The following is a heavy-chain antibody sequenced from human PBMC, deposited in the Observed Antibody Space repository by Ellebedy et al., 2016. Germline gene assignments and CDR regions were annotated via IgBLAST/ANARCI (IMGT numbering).Heavy chain of an antibody. CDR1: GGSISSGGYY. D-gene: IGHD6-13*01. J-gene: IGHJ5*02. V-gene: IGHV4-31*03. CDR3: ARAAAAGTTEYNWFNP. CDR2: IYYSGST. Sequence: LRLXXTVSGGSISSGGYYWSWIRQHPGKGLEWIGYIYYSGSTYYNPSLKSRVTISVDTSKNQFSLKLSSVTAADTAVYYCARAAAAGTTEYNWFNPWGQGTLVTVSS.